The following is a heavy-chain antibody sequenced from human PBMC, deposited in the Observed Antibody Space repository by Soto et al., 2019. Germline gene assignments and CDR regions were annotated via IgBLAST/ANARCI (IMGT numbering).Heavy chain of an antibody. CDR2: IYYSGST. Sequence: QLQLQESGPGLVKPSETLSLTCTVSGGSISSSSYYWGWIRQPPGKGLEWIGSIYYSGSTYYNPSLKSRVTISVDTSKSQFSLKLSSVTAADTAVYYCARASFEYCSSTSGYEPMSLAFDPWGQGTLVTVSS. CDR3: ARASFEYCSSTSGYEPMSLAFDP. V-gene: IGHV4-39*01. J-gene: IGHJ5*02. CDR1: GGSISSSSYY. D-gene: IGHD2-2*01.